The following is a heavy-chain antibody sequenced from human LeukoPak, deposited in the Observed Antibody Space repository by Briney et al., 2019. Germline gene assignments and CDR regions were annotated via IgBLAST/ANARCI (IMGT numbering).Heavy chain of an antibody. CDR1: GFTFSTYW. J-gene: IGHJ4*02. CDR3: ARSPPYPH. Sequence: AGGSLRLSCAASGFTFSTYWMNWVRQAPGKWPVWVSRINSDGSSTSYADSVKGRFTISRDNAKNTLYLQMSSLRVDDTAVYYCARSPPYPHWGQGTLVTVSS. V-gene: IGHV3-74*01. CDR2: INSDGSST. D-gene: IGHD2-2*01.